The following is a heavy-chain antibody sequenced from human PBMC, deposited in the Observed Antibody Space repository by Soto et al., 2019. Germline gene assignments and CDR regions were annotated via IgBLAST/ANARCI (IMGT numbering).Heavy chain of an antibody. V-gene: IGHV4-34*01. J-gene: IGHJ5*02. Sequence: SETLSLTCAVYGGSFSGYYWSWIRQPPGKGLEWIGEINHSGSANYNPSLKSRVTILVDMSKNQLSLKLSSVTAADTAVYYCARMVIATSQWFDPWGQGTLVTVSS. CDR2: INHSGSA. CDR1: GGSFSGYY. D-gene: IGHD2-21*01. CDR3: ARMVIATSQWFDP.